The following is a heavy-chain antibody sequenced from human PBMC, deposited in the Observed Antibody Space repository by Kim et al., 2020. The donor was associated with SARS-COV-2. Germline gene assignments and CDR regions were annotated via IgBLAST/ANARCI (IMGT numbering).Heavy chain of an antibody. CDR3: AKGSTTPDFYYGMDV. D-gene: IGHD2-2*01. J-gene: IGHJ6*02. Sequence: GGSLRLSCTASGLIFTSYALTWVRQPPGRGLEWVSAISGGGANTFYADSVKGWFTISRDNSNNVLYLQMNSLTTEDSAVCYCAKGSTTPDFYYGMDVWG. CDR2: ISGGGANT. V-gene: IGHV3-23*01. CDR1: GLIFTSYA.